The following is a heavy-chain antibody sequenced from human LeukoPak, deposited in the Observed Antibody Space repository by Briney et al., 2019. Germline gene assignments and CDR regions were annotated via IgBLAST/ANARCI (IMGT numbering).Heavy chain of an antibody. Sequence: SVNLSFTATGSSVTINNIYWSWIRPCPGLELKGFGHTNITGSTTYNPSLQSRLSMSVDTSKNQFSLRPRSVSAADTAVYYCARLKYYGSTGYSPGYYMDVWGKGITVTVSS. J-gene: IGHJ6*03. V-gene: IGHV4-4*07. CDR3: ARLKYYGSTGYSPGYYMDV. CDR2: TNITGST. D-gene: IGHD3-22*01. CDR1: SVTINNIY.